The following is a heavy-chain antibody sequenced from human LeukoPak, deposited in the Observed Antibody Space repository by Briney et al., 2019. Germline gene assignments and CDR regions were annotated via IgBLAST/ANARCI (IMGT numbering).Heavy chain of an antibody. CDR1: GDSISSGDYY. J-gene: IGHJ4*02. D-gene: IGHD3-22*01. CDR3: ARFRSSGYSIDY. V-gene: IGHV4-39*07. CDR2: IYHSGST. Sequence: SETLSLTCTVSGDSISSGDYYWSWIRQPPGKGLEWIGSIYHSGSTYYNPSLKSRVTISVDTSKNQFSLKLSSVTAADTAVYYCARFRSSGYSIDYWGQGTLVTVSS.